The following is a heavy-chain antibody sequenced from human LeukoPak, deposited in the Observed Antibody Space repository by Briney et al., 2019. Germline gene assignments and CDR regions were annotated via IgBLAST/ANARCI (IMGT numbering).Heavy chain of an antibody. Sequence: PSETLSLTCAVSGYSISSGYYWGWIRQPLGKGLEWIGSIYHRGSTYYNPSLKSRVTISVDTSKNQFSLKLSSVTAADTAVYYCARVTAAGTGNFQHWGQGTLVTVSS. D-gene: IGHD6-13*01. V-gene: IGHV4-38-2*01. CDR1: GYSISSGYY. J-gene: IGHJ1*01. CDR3: ARVTAAGTGNFQH. CDR2: IYHRGST.